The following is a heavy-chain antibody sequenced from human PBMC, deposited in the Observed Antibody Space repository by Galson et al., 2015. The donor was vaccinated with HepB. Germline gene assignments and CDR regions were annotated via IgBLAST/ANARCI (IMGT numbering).Heavy chain of an antibody. Sequence: SLRLSCAASAFTFNSNCLNWVRQAPGKGLEWVSSIDRSGGYRYQAASVKGRFTITRDNAKNALYLQMNSRRAEDAAVYYGARELSGDRGALDIWGQGTMVTVSS. V-gene: IGHV3-21*01. D-gene: IGHD7-27*01. CDR1: AFTFNSNC. CDR2: IDRSGGYR. J-gene: IGHJ3*02. CDR3: ARELSGDRGALDI.